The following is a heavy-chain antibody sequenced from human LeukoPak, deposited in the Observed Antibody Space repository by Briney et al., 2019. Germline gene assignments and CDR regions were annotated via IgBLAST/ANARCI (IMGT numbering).Heavy chain of an antibody. D-gene: IGHD5-24*01. Sequence: ASVKVSCKASGYTFTSYYMHWVRQAPGQGLEWMGIINPSGGSTSYAQKFQGRVTMTRDTSTSTVYMELSSLRSEDTAAYYCARVDNSPTPLQWHFDYWGQGTLVTVSS. V-gene: IGHV1-46*01. J-gene: IGHJ4*02. CDR1: GYTFTSYY. CDR3: ARVDNSPTPLQWHFDY. CDR2: INPSGGST.